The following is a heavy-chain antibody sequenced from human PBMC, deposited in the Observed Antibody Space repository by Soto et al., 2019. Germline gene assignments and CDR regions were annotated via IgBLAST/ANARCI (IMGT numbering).Heavy chain of an antibody. CDR2: VFYSGAT. CDR1: GGPIKTGDYY. D-gene: IGHD3-10*01. J-gene: IGHJ4*02. CDR3: ARAGFSYGHLLF. Sequence: QVQLKESGPGLVKPSETLSLTCNVSGGPIKTGDYYWNWIRQPPGKGLEWIGYVFYSGATYYSPSLKSRAAISMDTSKNQFSLSLTSVTAADTAVYYCARAGFSYGHLLFWGQGIRVTVST. V-gene: IGHV4-30-4*01.